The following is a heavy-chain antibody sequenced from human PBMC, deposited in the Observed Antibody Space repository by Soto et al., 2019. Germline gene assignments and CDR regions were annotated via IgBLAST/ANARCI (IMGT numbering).Heavy chain of an antibody. Sequence: GSLRLSCAASGFTFSSYGMHWVRQAPGKGLEWVAVISYDGSNKYYADSVKGRFTISRDNSKNTLYLQMNSLRAEDTAVYYCAKGFLLRFLEWGPDYWGQGTLVTVSS. CDR2: ISYDGSNK. CDR1: GFTFSSYG. V-gene: IGHV3-30*18. J-gene: IGHJ4*02. D-gene: IGHD3-3*01. CDR3: AKGFLLRFLEWGPDY.